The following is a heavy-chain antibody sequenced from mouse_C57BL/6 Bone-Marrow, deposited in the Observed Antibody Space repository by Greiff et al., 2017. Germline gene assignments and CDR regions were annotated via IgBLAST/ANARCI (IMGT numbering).Heavy chain of an antibody. CDR2: IYPGSGST. J-gene: IGHJ4*01. CDR3: ARSGCYIYYARDY. Sequence: QVQLQQPGAELVKPGASVKMSCKASGYTFTSYWITWVKQRPGQGLEWIGDIYPGSGSTNYNEKFKSQATLTVDTSSSTDYMQLSSLTSEDSAVYYGARSGCYIYYARDYGGQGTSVTVSS. CDR1: GYTFTSYW. V-gene: IGHV1-55*01. D-gene: IGHD1-1*01.